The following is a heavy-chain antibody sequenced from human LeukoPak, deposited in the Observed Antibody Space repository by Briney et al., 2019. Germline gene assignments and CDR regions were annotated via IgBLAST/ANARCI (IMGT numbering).Heavy chain of an antibody. Sequence: SETLSLTCTVSGGSISSYYWSWIRQPPGKGLEWIGYIYYSGSTNYDPSLKSRVTISVDTSKNQFSLKLSSVTAADTAVYYCAREGSGWYDYWGQGTLVTVSS. CDR2: IYYSGST. V-gene: IGHV4-59*01. CDR1: GGSISSYY. CDR3: AREGSGWYDY. D-gene: IGHD6-19*01. J-gene: IGHJ4*02.